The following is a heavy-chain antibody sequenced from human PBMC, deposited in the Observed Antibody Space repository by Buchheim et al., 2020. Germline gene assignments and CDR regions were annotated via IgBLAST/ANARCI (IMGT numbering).Heavy chain of an antibody. V-gene: IGHV3-30*18. CDR1: GFTFSSYG. D-gene: IGHD1-26*01. J-gene: IGHJ4*02. Sequence: QVQLVESGGGVVQPGRSLRLSCAASGFTFSSYGMHWVRQAPGKGLEWVAVISYDGSNKYYADSVKGRFTISRDNSKNTLYLQMNSLRAEDTAVYYCAKGELRSFDYWGQGTL. CDR2: ISYDGSNK. CDR3: AKGELRSFDY.